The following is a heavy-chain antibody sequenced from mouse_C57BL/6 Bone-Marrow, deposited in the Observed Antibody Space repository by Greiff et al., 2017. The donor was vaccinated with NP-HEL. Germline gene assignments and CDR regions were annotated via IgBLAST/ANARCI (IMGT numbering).Heavy chain of an antibody. Sequence: VQLQQSGAELVRPGASVTLSCKALGYTFTDYEMHWVKQTPVHGLEWIGAIDPETGGTAYNQKFKGKAILTADKSSSTAYMELRSLTSEDSAVYYCCYGSWFAYWGQGTLVTVSA. CDR1: GYTFTDYE. D-gene: IGHD1-1*01. CDR3: CYGSWFAY. CDR2: IDPETGGT. J-gene: IGHJ3*01. V-gene: IGHV1-15*01.